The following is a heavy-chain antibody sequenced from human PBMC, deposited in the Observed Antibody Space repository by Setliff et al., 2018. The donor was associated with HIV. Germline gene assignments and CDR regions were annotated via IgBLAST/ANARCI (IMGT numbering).Heavy chain of an antibody. Sequence: KTSETLSLTCAVYGGSFSGYYWSWIRQPPGKGLEWIGEINHSGSTNYNPSLKSRVTISVDTSKNQFSLKLSSVTAADTAVYYCARGRFTYYYDSSGYYYWGQGTLVTV. CDR3: ARGRFTYYYDSSGYYY. CDR2: INHSGST. CDR1: GGSFSGYY. V-gene: IGHV4-34*01. J-gene: IGHJ4*02. D-gene: IGHD3-22*01.